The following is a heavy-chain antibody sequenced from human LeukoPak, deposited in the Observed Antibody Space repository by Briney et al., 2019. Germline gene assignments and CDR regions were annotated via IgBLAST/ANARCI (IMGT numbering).Heavy chain of an antibody. V-gene: IGHV4-4*07. Sequence: SETLSLTCTVSGGSISSYYWSWIRQPAGKGLEWIGRIYTSGSTNYNPSLKSRVTMSVDTSKNQFSLKLSSVTAADTAVYYCARGLGYDFWSGYSAFDIWGQGTMVTVSS. CDR2: IYTSGST. CDR3: ARGLGYDFWSGYSAFDI. D-gene: IGHD3-3*01. J-gene: IGHJ3*02. CDR1: GGSISSYY.